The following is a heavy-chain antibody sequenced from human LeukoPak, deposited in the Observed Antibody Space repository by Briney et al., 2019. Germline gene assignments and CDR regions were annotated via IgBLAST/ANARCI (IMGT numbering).Heavy chain of an antibody. CDR1: GGTFSSYA. CDR3: ARDEDIVVVVAAIHTLFDY. Sequence: SVKVSCKASGGTFSSYAISWVRQAPGQGLEWMGRIIPILGIANYAQKFQGRVTITADKSTSTAYMEPRSLRSDDTAVYYCARDEDIVVVVAAIHTLFDYWGQGTLVTVSS. D-gene: IGHD2-15*01. J-gene: IGHJ4*02. V-gene: IGHV1-69*04. CDR2: IIPILGIA.